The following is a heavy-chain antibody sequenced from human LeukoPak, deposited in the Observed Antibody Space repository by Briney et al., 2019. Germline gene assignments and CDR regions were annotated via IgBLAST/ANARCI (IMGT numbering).Heavy chain of an antibody. CDR3: ALGAHGGASYNPFDY. D-gene: IGHD1-26*01. Sequence: AGGSLSLSCTASGFTFSSYGMHWDRQAPGKGLEWVAVISYDGSNKYYADSVKGRFTISRDNSKNTLYLQMNSLRAEDKAVYYCALGAHGGASYNPFDYWGQGTLVTVSS. CDR1: GFTFSSYG. CDR2: ISYDGSNK. J-gene: IGHJ4*02. V-gene: IGHV3-30*03.